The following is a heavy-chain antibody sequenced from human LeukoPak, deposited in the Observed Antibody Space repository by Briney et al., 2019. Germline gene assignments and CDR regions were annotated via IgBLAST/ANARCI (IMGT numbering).Heavy chain of an antibody. CDR1: GYSISSGYY. V-gene: IGHV4-38-2*02. CDR2: IYHSGST. Sequence: PSETLSLTRTVSGYSISSGYYWGWIRQPPGKGLEWIGSIYHSGSTYYNPSLKSRVTISVDRSKNQFSLKLSSVTAADTAVYYCARDSPYYDFWSGQHGNYFDYWGQGTLVTVSS. D-gene: IGHD3-3*01. J-gene: IGHJ4*02. CDR3: ARDSPYYDFWSGQHGNYFDY.